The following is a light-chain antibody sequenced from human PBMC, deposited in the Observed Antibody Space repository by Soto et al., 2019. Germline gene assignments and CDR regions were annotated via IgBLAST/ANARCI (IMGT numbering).Light chain of an antibody. J-gene: IGKJ2*01. Sequence: DIPMTQSPSSLAASVGVRVTITCRAIQSISSYLNWYQQKPGKAPKLLIYAASSLQSGVPSRFSGIGSGTDCTLTISSLQPDDFATYYCQQSYSTPLYTFGQGTKLEIK. CDR3: QQSYSTPLYT. V-gene: IGKV1-39*01. CDR2: AAS. CDR1: QSISSY.